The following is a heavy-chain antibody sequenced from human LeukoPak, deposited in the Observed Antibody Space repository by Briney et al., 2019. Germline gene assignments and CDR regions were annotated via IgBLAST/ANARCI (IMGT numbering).Heavy chain of an antibody. CDR1: GFTFSNYG. V-gene: IGHV3-30*02. Sequence: GGSLRLSCAASGFTFSNYGMHWVRQAPGKGLEWVTFIRYDGSNKYYADYIKGRVTISRDNSKNTLYLQMNSLRAEDTAVYYCSIHEPRSEDNWGHGTLGTVSS. J-gene: IGHJ4*01. CDR2: IRYDGSNK. CDR3: SIHEPRSEDN.